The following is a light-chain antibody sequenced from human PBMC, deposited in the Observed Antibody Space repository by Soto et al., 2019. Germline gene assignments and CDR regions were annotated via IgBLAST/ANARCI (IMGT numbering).Light chain of an antibody. Sequence: DIQMTQSPSSLSASVGDRFTITCQASQDINKSLNWYQQKPGKAPNLLIYDASYLEPGVPSKFSGSGSGTGFTLTISSLQPEDIATYYCQQYDNLPITFGQGTRLEIK. CDR3: QQYDNLPIT. CDR1: QDINKS. V-gene: IGKV1-33*01. J-gene: IGKJ5*01. CDR2: DAS.